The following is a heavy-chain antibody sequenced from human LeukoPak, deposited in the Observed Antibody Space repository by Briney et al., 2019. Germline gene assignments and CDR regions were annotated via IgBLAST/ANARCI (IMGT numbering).Heavy chain of an antibody. D-gene: IGHD2-15*01. CDR3: AREGGYCSGGSCYAY. Sequence: ASVKVSCKASGGTFSSYAISWVRQAPGQGLEWMGGIIPIFGTANYAQKFQGRVTITADESTSTAYMELSSLRSEDTAVYYCAREGGYCSGGSCYAYWGQGTLVTVSS. J-gene: IGHJ4*02. CDR2: IIPIFGTA. CDR1: GGTFSSYA. V-gene: IGHV1-69*01.